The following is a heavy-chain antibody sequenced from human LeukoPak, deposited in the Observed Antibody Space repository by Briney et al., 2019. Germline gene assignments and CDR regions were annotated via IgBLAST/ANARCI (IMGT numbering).Heavy chain of an antibody. CDR3: AREPGGYYDSSGYSGGAFEI. J-gene: IGHJ3*02. D-gene: IGHD3-22*01. Sequence: GASVKVSCKASGYTFTSYGISWVRQAPGQGLEWMGWISAYNGNTNYAQKLQGRVTMTTDTSTSTAYMELRSLRSDDTAVYYCAREPGGYYDSSGYSGGAFEIWGQGTMVTVSS. CDR2: ISAYNGNT. CDR1: GYTFTSYG. V-gene: IGHV1-18*01.